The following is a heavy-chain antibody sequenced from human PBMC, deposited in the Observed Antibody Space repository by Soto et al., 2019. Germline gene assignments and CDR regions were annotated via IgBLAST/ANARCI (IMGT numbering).Heavy chain of an antibody. D-gene: IGHD3-9*01. CDR2: INSDGSST. V-gene: IGHV3-74*01. Sequence: GGSLRLSCAASGFTFSNFWMHWVRQAPGKGLVWVSRINSDGSSTNYADSVKGRFTISRDKAKNTLCLQMNSLRAEDTAVYHCAGFLTGYSSYGMYVWGQGTTVTVSS. J-gene: IGHJ6*02. CDR3: AGFLTGYSSYGMYV. CDR1: GFTFSNFW.